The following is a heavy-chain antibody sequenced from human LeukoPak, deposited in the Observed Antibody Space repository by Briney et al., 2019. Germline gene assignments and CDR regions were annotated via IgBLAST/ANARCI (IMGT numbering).Heavy chain of an antibody. J-gene: IGHJ3*02. Sequence: SETLSLTCTVSGGSISSSTYYWGWIRQPPGKGLEWIGSISYTGSTYYNPSLKSRVTISVDTSKNQFSLKLSSVTAADTAVYYCARVEYSYGYYAFDIWGQGTMVTVSS. CDR1: GGSISSSTYY. V-gene: IGHV4-39*07. CDR3: ARVEYSYGYYAFDI. D-gene: IGHD5-18*01. CDR2: ISYTGST.